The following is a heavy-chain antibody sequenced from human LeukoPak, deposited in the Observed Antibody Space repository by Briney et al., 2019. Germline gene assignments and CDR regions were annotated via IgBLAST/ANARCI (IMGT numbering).Heavy chain of an antibody. Sequence: ASVKVSCKVSVYTLIELSMHWVRQAPGKGLAWMGGFDPEDGETIYAQKFQGRVTMTEDTSTDTAYMELSSLRSEDTAVYYCATGGWGYCSGGSCYFSHRWFDPWGQGTLVTVSS. J-gene: IGHJ5*02. CDR1: VYTLIELS. CDR3: ATGGWGYCSGGSCYFSHRWFDP. V-gene: IGHV1-24*01. D-gene: IGHD2-15*01. CDR2: FDPEDGET.